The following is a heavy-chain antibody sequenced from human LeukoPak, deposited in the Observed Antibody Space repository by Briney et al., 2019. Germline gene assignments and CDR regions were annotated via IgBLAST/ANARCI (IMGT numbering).Heavy chain of an antibody. J-gene: IGHJ3*02. V-gene: IGHV1-69*01. Sequence: GSSVKVSCKASGGTFSSYAISWVRQAPGQGLEWMGGIIPIFGTANYAQKFQGRVTITADESTSTAYMELSSLRSEGTAVYYCAREIEPFAYYGYAHAFDIWGQGTMVTVSS. CDR1: GGTFSSYA. CDR2: IIPIFGTA. D-gene: IGHD3-3*01. CDR3: AREIEPFAYYGYAHAFDI.